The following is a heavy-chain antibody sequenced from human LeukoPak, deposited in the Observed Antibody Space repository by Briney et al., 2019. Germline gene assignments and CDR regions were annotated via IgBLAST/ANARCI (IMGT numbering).Heavy chain of an antibody. V-gene: IGHV4-30-2*01. CDR3: ARSGGDMRFDY. CDR2: IYHSGST. J-gene: IGHJ4*02. D-gene: IGHD3-16*01. CDR1: GGSISSGGYS. Sequence: SETLSLTCAVSGGSISSGGYSWSWIRQPPGKGLEWIGYIYHSGSTYYNPSLKSRVTISVGRSKNQFSLKLSSVTAAGTAVYYCARSGGDMRFDYWGQGTLVTVSS.